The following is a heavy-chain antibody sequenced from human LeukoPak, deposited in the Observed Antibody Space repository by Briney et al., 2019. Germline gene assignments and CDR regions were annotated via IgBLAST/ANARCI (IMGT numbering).Heavy chain of an antibody. D-gene: IGHD3-3*01. CDR3: AKLKRRYYDFWSGYYLRY. J-gene: IGHJ4*02. CDR1: GFTFSSYG. Sequence: GGSLRLSCAASGFTFSSYGMHWVRQAPGKGLEWVAFIRYDGSNKYYADSVKGRFTISRDNSKNTLYLQMNSLRAEDTAVYYCAKLKRRYYDFWSGYYLRYWGQGTLATVSS. CDR2: IRYDGSNK. V-gene: IGHV3-30*02.